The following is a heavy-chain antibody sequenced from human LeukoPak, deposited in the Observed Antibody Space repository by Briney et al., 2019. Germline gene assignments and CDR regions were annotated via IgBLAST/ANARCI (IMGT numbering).Heavy chain of an antibody. J-gene: IGHJ5*02. CDR3: ARPHRYCTNGVCWESLFDP. D-gene: IGHD2-8*01. CDR2: IYYSGST. V-gene: IGHV4-31*03. CDR1: GDSISSGDYY. Sequence: SQTLSLTCTVSGDSISSGDYYWSWIRQHPGKGLEWIGYIYYSGSTYYNPSLKSRVTISLDTSKNQFSLKLSSVAAADTAVYYCARPHRYCTNGVCWESLFDPWGQGTLVTVSS.